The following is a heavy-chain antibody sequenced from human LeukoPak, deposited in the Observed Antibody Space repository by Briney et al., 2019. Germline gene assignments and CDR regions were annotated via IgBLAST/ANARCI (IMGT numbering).Heavy chain of an antibody. J-gene: IGHJ5*02. Sequence: GGCLRLSCAASGFTFSSYAMSWVRQAPGKGLEWVSAISGSGGSTYYADSVKGRFTISRDNSKNTLYLQMNSLRAEDTAVYYCAKDPGISARLGWFDPWGQGTLVTVSS. V-gene: IGHV3-23*01. CDR3: AKDPGISARLGWFDP. D-gene: IGHD6-6*01. CDR1: GFTFSSYA. CDR2: ISGSGGST.